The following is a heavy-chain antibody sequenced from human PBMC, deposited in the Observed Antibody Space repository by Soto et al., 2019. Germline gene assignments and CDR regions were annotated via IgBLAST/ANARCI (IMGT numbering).Heavy chain of an antibody. J-gene: IGHJ4*02. Sequence: GGSLRLSCAASGFTFGTTDMSWVRQAPGEGLEWVSTIDGSGGITYYADSVKGRFTISRDNSRNTVYLQMNSLRGDDTALYYCVKNSGWFNNWGQGALVTVSS. V-gene: IGHV3-23*01. CDR2: IDGSGGIT. CDR3: VKNSGWFNN. CDR1: GFTFGTTD. D-gene: IGHD6-19*01.